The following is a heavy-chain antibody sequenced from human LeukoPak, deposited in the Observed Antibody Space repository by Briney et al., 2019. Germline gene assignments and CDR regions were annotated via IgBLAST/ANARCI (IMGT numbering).Heavy chain of an antibody. CDR2: ISSSSSTI. CDR3: ARGSTYYDSSGQVPFDY. D-gene: IGHD3-22*01. CDR1: GFTFSTYS. J-gene: IGHJ4*02. Sequence: GGSLRLPCAASGFTFSTYSMNWVRQAPGKGLEWVSYISSSSSTIYYADSVKGRFTISRDNAKNSLYLQMNSLRAENTAVYYCARGSTYYDSSGQVPFDYWGQGTLVTVSS. V-gene: IGHV3-48*01.